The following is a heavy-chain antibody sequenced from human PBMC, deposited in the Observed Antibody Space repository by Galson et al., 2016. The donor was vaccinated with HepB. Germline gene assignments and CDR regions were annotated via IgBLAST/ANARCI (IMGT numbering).Heavy chain of an antibody. Sequence: SLRLSCEASGLTFTGYAIHWVRQAPGKGLEWVAVISYDGSNKYYADSVEGRFTISRDDSKNTLYLQMDSLRPEDTAVYYCARVGFGRSYGQGFDYWGQGTLVTVSS. CDR3: ARVGFGRSYGQGFDY. CDR1: GLTFTGYA. CDR2: ISYDGSNK. J-gene: IGHJ4*02. V-gene: IGHV3-30*04. D-gene: IGHD3-16*01.